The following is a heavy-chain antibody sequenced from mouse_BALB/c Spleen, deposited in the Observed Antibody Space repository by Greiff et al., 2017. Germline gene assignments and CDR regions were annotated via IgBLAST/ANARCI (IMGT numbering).Heavy chain of an antibody. D-gene: IGHD1-1*01. J-gene: IGHJ2*01. Sequence: VQLQQSGAELVKPGASVKLSCTASGFNIKDTYMHWVKQRPEQGLEWIGRIDPANGNTKYDPKFQGKATITADTSSNTAYLQLSSLTSEDTAVYYCARSSSSYYFDYWGQGTTLAVAS. CDR2: IDPANGNT. CDR3: ARSSSSYYFDY. CDR1: GFNIKDTY. V-gene: IGHV14-3*02.